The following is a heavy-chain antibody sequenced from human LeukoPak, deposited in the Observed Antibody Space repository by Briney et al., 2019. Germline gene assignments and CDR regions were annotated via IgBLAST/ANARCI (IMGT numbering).Heavy chain of an antibody. CDR1: GFTFSSYR. D-gene: IGHD5-18*01. CDR2: ISSSSSYI. J-gene: IGHJ4*02. CDR3: AKDLRGYSYAWGYYFDY. Sequence: GGSLRLSCAASGFTFSSYRMNWVRQAPGKGLEWVSSISSSSSYIYYADSVKGRFTISRDNAKNTLYLQMNSLRAEDTAVYYCAKDLRGYSYAWGYYFDYWGQGTLVTVSS. V-gene: IGHV3-21*01.